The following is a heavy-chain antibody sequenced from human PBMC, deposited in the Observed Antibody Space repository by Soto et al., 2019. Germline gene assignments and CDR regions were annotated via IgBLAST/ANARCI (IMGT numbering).Heavy chain of an antibody. V-gene: IGHV3-7*01. Sequence: EVQLVESGGGLVQPGGSLRLSCAASGFTFSTYWMSWVRQAPGKGLEWVANIKQDGSEKYYVDSVKGRFTISRDDDENSLYLQMNSLRAEDTAVYYCARGVNWFDPWGQGTLVTVSS. CDR1: GFTFSTYW. J-gene: IGHJ5*02. CDR2: IKQDGSEK. CDR3: ARGVNWFDP.